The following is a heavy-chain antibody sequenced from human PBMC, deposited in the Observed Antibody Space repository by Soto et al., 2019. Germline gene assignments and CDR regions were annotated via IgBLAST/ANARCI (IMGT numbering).Heavy chain of an antibody. V-gene: IGHV1-69*01. CDR1: GGTFSSYA. CDR2: IIPSTGTA. Sequence: QVQLVQSGAEVKKPGSSVKVSCKASGGTFSSYAISWVRQAPGQGLEWMGGIIPSTGTANYAQKFQGRVTITADESTSTAYMALSSLRSEDTAVYYCASSQGSSTTLEIYYYYYYGMDVWGQGTTVTVSS. J-gene: IGHJ6*02. CDR3: ASSQGSSTTLEIYYYYYYGMDV. D-gene: IGHD2-2*01.